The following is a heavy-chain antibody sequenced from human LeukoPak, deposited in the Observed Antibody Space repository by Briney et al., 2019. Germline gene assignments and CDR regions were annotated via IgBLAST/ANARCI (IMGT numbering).Heavy chain of an antibody. V-gene: IGHV4-39*07. CDR3: ARRRVGWLVGH. CDR1: GGSISSSSYY. CDR2: IYYSGST. Sequence: PSETLSLTCTVSGGSISSSSYYWGWFRQPPGKGLEWIGSIYYSGSTYYNPSLKSRVTISVDTSKNQFSLKLSSVTAADTAVCYCARRRVGWLVGHWGQGTLVTVSS. J-gene: IGHJ4*02. D-gene: IGHD6-19*01.